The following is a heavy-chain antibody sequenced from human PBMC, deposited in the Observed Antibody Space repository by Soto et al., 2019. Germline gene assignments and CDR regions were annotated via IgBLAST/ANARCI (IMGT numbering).Heavy chain of an antibody. CDR2: IIPMFDTP. Sequence: QVQLVQSGAEVKKPGSSVKVSCKASGVTFSSESFSWVRQAPGQGLEWMGGIIPMFDTPIYAQKFQDRVTITADESTSTAYMQLRSLRSGDTAVYYCARSGGLDRYLNYWGQGSLVTVSS. J-gene: IGHJ4*02. CDR3: ARSGGLDRYLNY. V-gene: IGHV1-69*12. CDR1: GVTFSSES. D-gene: IGHD2-15*01.